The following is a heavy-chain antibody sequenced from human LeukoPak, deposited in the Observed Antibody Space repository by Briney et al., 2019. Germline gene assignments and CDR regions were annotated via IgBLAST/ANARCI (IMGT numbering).Heavy chain of an antibody. J-gene: IGHJ4*02. CDR2: ISQGSTFI. CDR3: AKGILAVTATPTHFDY. V-gene: IGHV3-21*01. D-gene: IGHD2-21*02. Sequence: PGGSLRLSCIDSGFTFSKYGINWVRQAPGKGLEWVSSISQGSTFIYYAASVKGRFTISRDNAKNSVYLQMNSLRAEDTAVYYCAKGILAVTATPTHFDYWGQGTLATVSS. CDR1: GFTFSKYG.